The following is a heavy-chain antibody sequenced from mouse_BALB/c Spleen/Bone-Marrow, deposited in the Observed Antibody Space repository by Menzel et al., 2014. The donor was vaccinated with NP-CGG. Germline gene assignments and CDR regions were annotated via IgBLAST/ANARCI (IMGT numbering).Heavy chain of an antibody. CDR3: ANYRYGWYFDV. J-gene: IGHJ1*01. CDR2: IDPANGNT. Sequence: VQLQQPGAELVKPGASVKLSCTASGFNIKDTYMHWVKQRPEQGLEWIGRIDPANGNTKYDPKFQGKATITADTSSNTAYLQLSSLTSEDTAVYYCANYRYGWYFDVWGAGTTVTVSS. V-gene: IGHV14-3*02. CDR1: GFNIKDTY. D-gene: IGHD2-14*01.